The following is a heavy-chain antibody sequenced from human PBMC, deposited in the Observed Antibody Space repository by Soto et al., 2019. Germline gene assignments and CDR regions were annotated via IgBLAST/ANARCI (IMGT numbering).Heavy chain of an antibody. CDR1: GFTFSSYG. V-gene: IGHV3-30*03. CDR2: VSYDGRSK. Sequence: PGGSLRLSCAASGFTFSSYGMHWVRQGPGKGLEWVAVVSYDGRSKHYIDSVRGRFTISRDNSKNTVYLEMNSLRVEDTAVYYCARANRCGNRALLFDYWGRGTLVPVSS. J-gene: IGHJ4*02. CDR3: ARANRCGNRALLFDY. D-gene: IGHD5-12*01.